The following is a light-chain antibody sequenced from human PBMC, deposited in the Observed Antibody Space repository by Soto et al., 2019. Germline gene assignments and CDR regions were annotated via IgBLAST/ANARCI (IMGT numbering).Light chain of an antibody. CDR1: SSDVGGYNY. CDR3: SSYTSSFKLAV. V-gene: IGLV2-14*03. J-gene: IGLJ1*01. CDR2: DVS. Sequence: QSVLTQPASVSGSPGQSITIFCTGTSSDVGGYNYVSWYQQHPGSAPKLMIYDVSSRPSWVSNRFSGSKSGNTASLTISGLQAEDEADYYCSSYTSSFKLAVFGSVTKVTVL.